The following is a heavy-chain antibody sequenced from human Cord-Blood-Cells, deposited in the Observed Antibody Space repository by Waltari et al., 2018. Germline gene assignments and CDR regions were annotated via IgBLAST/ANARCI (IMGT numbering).Heavy chain of an antibody. CDR1: GGTFSSYA. CDR2: IIPIFGTA. Sequence: QVQLVQSGAEVKKPGSSVKVSCKASGGTFSSYAISWVRQAPGQGLEWMGVIIPIFGTANYAQKFQGRVTITADESTSTAYMELSSLRSEDTAVYYCARDYCGGDCYSHAFDIWGQGTMVTVSS. J-gene: IGHJ3*02. CDR3: ARDYCGGDCYSHAFDI. D-gene: IGHD2-21*01. V-gene: IGHV1-69*01.